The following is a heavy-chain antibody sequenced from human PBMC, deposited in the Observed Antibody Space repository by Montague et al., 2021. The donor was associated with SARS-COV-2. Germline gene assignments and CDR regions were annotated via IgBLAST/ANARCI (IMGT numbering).Heavy chain of an antibody. CDR2: IDPSDSYT. J-gene: IGHJ4*02. CDR3: ARRSYSSSWYDY. V-gene: IGHV5-10-1*01. D-gene: IGHD6-13*01. CDR1: GYSFTSYW. Sequence: QSGAEVKKPGESLRISCKGSGYSFTSYWVSWVRKMPGKGLEWMGRIDPSDSYTNYRPSFQGYVTISADKSISTAYLQWSSLKASDTAMYYCARRSYSSSWYDYWGQGTLVTVSS.